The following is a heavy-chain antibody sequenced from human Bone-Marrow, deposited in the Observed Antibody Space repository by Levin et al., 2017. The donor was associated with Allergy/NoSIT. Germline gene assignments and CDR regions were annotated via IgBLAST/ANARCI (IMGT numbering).Heavy chain of an antibody. Sequence: PGGSLRLSCAASGFSFSTYSMNWVRQAPGKGLEWVSYISSGSSNTKYADSVRGRFTISRDNAKNSLYLQMNSLRAEDTAVYYCATDYDPTYWGQGTLVTVSS. V-gene: IGHV3-48*01. CDR1: GFSFSTYS. CDR3: ATDYDPTY. D-gene: IGHD3-22*01. J-gene: IGHJ4*02. CDR2: ISSGSSNT.